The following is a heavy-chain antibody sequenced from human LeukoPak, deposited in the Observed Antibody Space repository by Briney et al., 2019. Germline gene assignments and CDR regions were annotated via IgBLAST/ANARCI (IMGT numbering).Heavy chain of an antibody. V-gene: IGHV1-8*01. CDR2: MNPNSGNT. J-gene: IGHJ5*02. CDR1: GYTFTSYD. Sequence: ASVKVSCKASGYTFTSYDINWVRQATGQGLEWMGWMNPNSGNTGCAQKFQGRVTMTRNTSISTAYMELSSLRSEDTAVYYCARGVNFWSGYGPWGQGTLVTVSS. D-gene: IGHD3-3*01. CDR3: ARGVNFWSGYGP.